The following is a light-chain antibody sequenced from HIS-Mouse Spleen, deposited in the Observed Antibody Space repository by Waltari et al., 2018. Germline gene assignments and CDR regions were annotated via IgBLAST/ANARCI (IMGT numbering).Light chain of an antibody. V-gene: IGLV3-1*01. CDR2: QDS. CDR3: QAWDSSTVV. Sequence: SYELTQPPSVSVSPGQTASITCSGDTLGDKYACWYQQKPGQSPVLVIYQDSKRPSGLPERFSGSNSGNTATLTISGTQAMDEADYYCQAWDSSTVVFGGGTKLTVL. CDR1: TLGDKY. J-gene: IGLJ2*01.